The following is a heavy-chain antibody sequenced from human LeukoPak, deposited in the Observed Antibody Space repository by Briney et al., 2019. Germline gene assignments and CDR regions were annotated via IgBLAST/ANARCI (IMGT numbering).Heavy chain of an antibody. V-gene: IGHV3-11*04. Sequence: GGSLRLSCAASGFTFSDNCMSWIRQAPGKGLEWVSYTSSSGNTTYNADSVKGRFSITRDNAKNSLYLQMNSLRAEDTAVYYCARDVIAAAGTFDYWGQGTLVTVSS. CDR3: ARDVIAAAGTFDY. D-gene: IGHD6-13*01. CDR2: TSSSGNTT. CDR1: GFTFSDNC. J-gene: IGHJ4*02.